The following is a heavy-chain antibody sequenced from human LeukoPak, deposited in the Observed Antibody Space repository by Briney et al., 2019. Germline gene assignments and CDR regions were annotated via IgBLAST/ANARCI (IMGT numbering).Heavy chain of an antibody. D-gene: IGHD6-19*01. J-gene: IGHJ4*02. V-gene: IGHV4-61*02. CDR1: GGSISSGSYY. CDR2: IYTSGST. Sequence: PSETLSLTCTVSGGSISSGSYYWSWIRQPAGKGLEWIGRIYTSGSTNYNPSLKSRVTISVDTSKNQFSLKLSSVTAADTAVYYCARVGAVAGPYYFDYWGQGTLVTVSS. CDR3: ARVGAVAGPYYFDY.